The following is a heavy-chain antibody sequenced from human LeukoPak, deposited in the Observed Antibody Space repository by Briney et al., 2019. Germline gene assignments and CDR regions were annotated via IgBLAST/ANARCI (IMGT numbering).Heavy chain of an antibody. D-gene: IGHD3-10*01. Sequence: PSETLSLTCTVSGGSISSYYWSWIRQPPGKGLEWIGYIYYSGSTNYNPSLKSRVTISVDTSKNQFSLKLSSVTAADTAVYYCARLADGSGSYRRYYYYYYYMDVWGKGTTVTISS. J-gene: IGHJ6*03. CDR1: GGSISSYY. CDR3: ARLADGSGSYRRYYYYYYYMDV. CDR2: IYYSGST. V-gene: IGHV4-59*12.